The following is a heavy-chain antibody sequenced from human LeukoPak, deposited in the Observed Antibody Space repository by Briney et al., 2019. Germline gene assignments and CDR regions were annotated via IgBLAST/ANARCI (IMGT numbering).Heavy chain of an antibody. J-gene: IGHJ4*02. D-gene: IGHD5/OR15-5a*01. CDR1: GFIFDDSA. Sequence: GGSLRLSCVASGFIFDDSAMHWVRQAPGKGLEWVSSISRNSGVIAYADSVKGRFTISRDNAKSSLYLQMNTLTPEDTAMYFCARDSSTVYVSSIDFWGQGILVIVSS. CDR3: ARDSSTVYVSSIDF. CDR2: ISRNSGVI. V-gene: IGHV3-9*01.